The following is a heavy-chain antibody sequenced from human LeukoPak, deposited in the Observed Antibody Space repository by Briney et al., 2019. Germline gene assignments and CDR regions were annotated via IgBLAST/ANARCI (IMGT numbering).Heavy chain of an antibody. D-gene: IGHD6-6*01. J-gene: IGHJ4*02. V-gene: IGHV4-39*01. CDR2: IYYSGST. CDR3: ARRSSIAANPQHIFDY. CDR1: GGSISSSSYY. Sequence: SETMSLTCTVYGGSISSSSYYWGWIRHPPGKGLEGIASIYYSGSTYYNQSLKSRVTISVDTSKNQYSLKLSSVTAADTAVYYCARRSSIAANPQHIFDYWGQGTLVTVSS.